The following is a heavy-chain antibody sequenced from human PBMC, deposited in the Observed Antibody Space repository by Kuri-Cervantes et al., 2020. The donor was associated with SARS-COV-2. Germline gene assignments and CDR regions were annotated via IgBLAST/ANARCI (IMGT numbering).Heavy chain of an antibody. J-gene: IGHJ4*02. CDR3: ARDLRERPDY. CDR2: INLDGSIT. Sequence: GGSLRLSCAASGFTFTNYWMHWVRQAPNKGLVWVSGINLDGSITNYADSVKGRFTISRGNAKNTVFLQMNSLRVEDTALYYCARDLRERPDYWGQGTLVTVSS. V-gene: IGHV3-74*01. CDR1: GFTFTNYW. D-gene: IGHD3-16*01.